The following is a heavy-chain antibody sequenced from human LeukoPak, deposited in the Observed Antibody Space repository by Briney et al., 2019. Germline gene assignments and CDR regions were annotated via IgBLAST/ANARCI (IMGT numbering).Heavy chain of an antibody. J-gene: IGHJ4*02. D-gene: IGHD6-19*01. Sequence: GGSLRLSCAASGFTFSSSAMSWVRQAPGKGLEWVSTISGSGDRTYYADSVKGRFTISRDNSKNTLYLQMNSLRAEDTAVYYCAKDWQWLVYWGQGTLVTVSS. CDR2: ISGSGDRT. CDR3: AKDWQWLVY. V-gene: IGHV3-23*01. CDR1: GFTFSSSA.